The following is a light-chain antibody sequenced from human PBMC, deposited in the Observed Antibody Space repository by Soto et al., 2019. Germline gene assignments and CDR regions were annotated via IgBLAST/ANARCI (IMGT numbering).Light chain of an antibody. CDR1: QSISTY. V-gene: IGKV1-39*01. J-gene: IGKJ4*01. CDR3: QQRYINPPT. CDR2: LAS. Sequence: IQMTQSPSSLSTSIGDRVTISCRASQSISTYLNWYQHKPGKDPKLLIHLASSLQSGVPSRFSGIGSGTDFNLTISNLQTDDCASYEGQQRYINPPTFGGVTKVDIK.